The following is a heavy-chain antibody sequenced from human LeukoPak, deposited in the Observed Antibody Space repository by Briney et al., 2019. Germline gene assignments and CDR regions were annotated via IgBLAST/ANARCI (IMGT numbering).Heavy chain of an antibody. D-gene: IGHD2-21*01. Sequence: GASLRLSCAASGFTFSSYWMSWVRQAPGKGLQWVANIKQEGSDKYYVDSVKGRFTISRDNAKNSLNLQMSSLRAEDTAVYYCAREGLWVGPDSGKTRHPYWEIWGQGTMVTVFS. CDR1: GFTFSSYW. CDR2: IKQEGSDK. J-gene: IGHJ3*02. V-gene: IGHV3-7*04. CDR3: AREGLWVGPDSGKTRHPYWEI.